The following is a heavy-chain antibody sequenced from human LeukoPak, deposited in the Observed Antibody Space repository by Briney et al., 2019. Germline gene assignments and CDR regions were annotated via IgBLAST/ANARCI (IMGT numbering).Heavy chain of an antibody. V-gene: IGHV3-64D*06. Sequence: GGSLKLSCAASGFTFSSYAMSWVRQAPGKGLEYVSAISRNGGNTYYADSVKGRFTISRDNSKNTLSLQMSSLRIEDTAVYYCVKANYAVLTGYYLDYWGQGTLVTVSS. CDR1: GFTFSSYA. CDR2: ISRNGGNT. D-gene: IGHD3-9*01. CDR3: VKANYAVLTGYYLDY. J-gene: IGHJ4*02.